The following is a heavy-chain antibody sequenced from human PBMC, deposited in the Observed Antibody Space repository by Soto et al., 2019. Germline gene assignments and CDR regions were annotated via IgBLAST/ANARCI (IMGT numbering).Heavy chain of an antibody. CDR3: ARGGYSGCDTRNCSGGSCHAGRPTSYRYYFDY. CDR2: IYYSGST. J-gene: IGHJ4*01. V-gene: IGHV4-59*01. D-gene: IGHD2-15*01. CDR1: GGSISSYY. Sequence: SETLSLTCTVSGGSISSYYWSWIRQPPGKGLEWIGYIYYSGSTNYNPSLKSRVTISVDTSKNQFSLKLSSVTAADTAVYYCARGGYSGCDTRNCSGGSCHAGRPTSYRYYFDYWGQGALLTVSS.